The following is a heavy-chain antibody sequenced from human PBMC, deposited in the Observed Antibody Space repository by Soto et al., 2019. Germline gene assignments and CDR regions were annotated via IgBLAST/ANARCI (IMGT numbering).Heavy chain of an antibody. CDR3: ARDSVAHYRSGYYFDY. D-gene: IGHD1-26*01. J-gene: IGHJ4*02. CDR2: IYYTGAA. CDR1: GGSVATGGTY. Sequence: SETLSLTCSVSGGSVATGGTYWSWARLLPGKGLQWVGYIYYTGAAYYNPALQSRVTISLDTSENQFSLKLTSVTAADTAVYYCARDSVAHYRSGYYFDYWGQGTLVTVSS. V-gene: IGHV4-31*03.